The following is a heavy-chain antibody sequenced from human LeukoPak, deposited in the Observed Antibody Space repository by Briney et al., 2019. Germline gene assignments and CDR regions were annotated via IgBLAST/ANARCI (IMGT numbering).Heavy chain of an antibody. D-gene: IGHD3-22*01. Sequence: GESLKISCKGSGYSFTSYWIGWVRQMPGKGLEWMGIIYPGDSDTRYSPSFQGQVTISADKSISTAYLQWSSLKASDTAMYYCARLSTNLYDSSGYYYFDYWGQGTLVTVSS. V-gene: IGHV5-51*01. J-gene: IGHJ4*02. CDR1: GYSFTSYW. CDR3: ARLSTNLYDSSGYYYFDY. CDR2: IYPGDSDT.